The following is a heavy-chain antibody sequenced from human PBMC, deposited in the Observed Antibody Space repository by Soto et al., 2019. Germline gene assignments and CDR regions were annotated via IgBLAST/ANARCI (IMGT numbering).Heavy chain of an antibody. CDR2: ISWNSGTI. CDR3: AKGRPEYCSGGNCYTDYTFDY. Sequence: EVQLVESGGGLVQPGRSLRLSCVASGFTFDDYAMHWVRQAPGKGLEWVSGISWNSGTIGYADSVKGRFTISRDNAKNSLYLQMNSLRAEDTALYYCAKGRPEYCSGGNCYTDYTFDYWGQGTLVTVSS. J-gene: IGHJ4*02. CDR1: GFTFDDYA. V-gene: IGHV3-9*01. D-gene: IGHD2-15*01.